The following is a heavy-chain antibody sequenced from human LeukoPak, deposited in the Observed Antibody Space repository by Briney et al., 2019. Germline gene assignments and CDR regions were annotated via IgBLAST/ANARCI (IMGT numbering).Heavy chain of an antibody. J-gene: IGHJ4*02. V-gene: IGHV4-59*12. CDR3: AGGGGGVYGSGSGFDY. CDR2: IYYSGST. CDR1: GGSISSYY. D-gene: IGHD3-10*01. Sequence: SETLSLTCTVSGGSISSYYWSWIRQPPGKGLEWIGYIYYSGSTNYNPSLKSRVTMSVDTSKNQFSLKLSSVTAADTAVYYCAGGGGGVYGSGSGFDYWGQGTLVTVSS.